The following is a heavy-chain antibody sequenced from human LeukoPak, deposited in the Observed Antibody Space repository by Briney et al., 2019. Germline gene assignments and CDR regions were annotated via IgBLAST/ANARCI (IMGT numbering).Heavy chain of an antibody. J-gene: IGHJ3*02. V-gene: IGHV3-30*02. D-gene: IGHD3-3*01. Sequence: GGSLRLSCAASGFTFSSYGMHWVRQAPGKGLEWVAIVRYDGSNKYYADSVKGRFTISRDNSKNTLYLHMTSLRAEDTAVYYCRVSDDAFDIWGQGTMVTVS. CDR1: GFTFSSYG. CDR3: RVSDDAFDI. CDR2: VRYDGSNK.